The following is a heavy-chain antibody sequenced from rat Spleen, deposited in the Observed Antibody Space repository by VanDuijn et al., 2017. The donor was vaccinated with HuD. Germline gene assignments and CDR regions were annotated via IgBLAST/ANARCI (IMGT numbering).Heavy chain of an antibody. CDR3: AKTGFYFDY. J-gene: IGHJ2*01. D-gene: IGHD1-6*01. CDR1: GFTFSRFA. V-gene: IGHV5-25*01. CDR2: ITSGGSKT. Sequence: EVQLVESGGGLVQPGRSLKLSCAASGFTFSRFAMVWVRQAPKKGLEWVATITSGGSKTYYPDSVKGRFTISRDNAKSTLYLQMDSLRSEDTATDYCAKTGFYFDYWGQGVMVTVSS.